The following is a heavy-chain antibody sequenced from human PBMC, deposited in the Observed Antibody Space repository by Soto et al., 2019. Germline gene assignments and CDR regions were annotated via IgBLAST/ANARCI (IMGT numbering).Heavy chain of an antibody. Sequence: PGESLKISGTGSGYRFTSYLISWVRQMPGKGLEWMGRIDPSDSYTNYSPSFQGHVTISADKSISTAYLQWSSLKASDTAMYYCARSPTGPYGDYRGMDVGGKGTTVTASP. V-gene: IGHV5-10-1*01. D-gene: IGHD4-17*01. CDR3: ARSPTGPYGDYRGMDV. CDR2: IDPSDSYT. J-gene: IGHJ6*04. CDR1: GYRFTSYL.